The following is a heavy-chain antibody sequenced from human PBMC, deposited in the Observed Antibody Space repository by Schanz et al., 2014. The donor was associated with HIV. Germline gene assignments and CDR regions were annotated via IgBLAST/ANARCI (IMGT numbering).Heavy chain of an antibody. Sequence: EVQLVESGGALVQPGGSLRLSCVASGFTFSGYGLHWVHQAPGEGLVWVSRISSDGRTTIYADYVKGRFTISRDNAKKTLYLQMNSLRAEDTAVYYCAKGGFYGDYVSYYYGLDVWGQGTTVTVSS. CDR1: GFTFSGYG. D-gene: IGHD4-17*01. CDR2: ISSDGRTT. V-gene: IGHV3-74*01. J-gene: IGHJ6*02. CDR3: AKGGFYGDYVSYYYGLDV.